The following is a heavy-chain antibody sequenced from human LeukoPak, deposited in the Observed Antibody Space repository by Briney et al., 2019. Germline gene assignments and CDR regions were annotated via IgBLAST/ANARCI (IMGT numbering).Heavy chain of an antibody. J-gene: IGHJ5*02. CDR3: ARGRITMVRGAPLWFDP. Sequence: KPSETLSLTCAVFGESFSVYYWTWIRQPPGKGLEWIGEINHSGSTSYNPSLKSRVTISLDTSKNQFSLKLSSVTAADTAVYYCARGRITMVRGAPLWFDPWGQGTLVTVSS. D-gene: IGHD3-10*01. V-gene: IGHV4-34*01. CDR1: GESFSVYY. CDR2: INHSGST.